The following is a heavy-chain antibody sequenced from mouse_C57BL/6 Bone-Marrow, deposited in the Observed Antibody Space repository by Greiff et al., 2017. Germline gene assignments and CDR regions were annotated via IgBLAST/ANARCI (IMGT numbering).Heavy chain of an antibody. Sequence: VQLQQSGAELVRPGASVKLSCTASGFNIKDDYMHWVKQRPEQGLEWIGWIDPGNGDTEYASKFQGKATITADKSSNTAYLQLSSLTSEDTAVYYCTSLFITTVVFDYWGRGTTLTVSA. CDR1: GFNIKDDY. J-gene: IGHJ2*01. V-gene: IGHV14-4*01. CDR2: IDPGNGDT. CDR3: TSLFITTVVFDY. D-gene: IGHD1-1*01.